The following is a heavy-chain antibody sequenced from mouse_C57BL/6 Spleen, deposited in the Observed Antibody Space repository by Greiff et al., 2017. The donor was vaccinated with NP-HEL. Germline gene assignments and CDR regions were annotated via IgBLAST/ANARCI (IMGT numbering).Heavy chain of an antibody. V-gene: IGHV1-15*01. CDR3: TRSNWSY. Sequence: VQLQESGAELVRPGASVTLSCKASGYTFTDYEMHWVKQTPVHGLEWIGAIDPETGGTAYNQKFKGKAILTADKSSSTAYMELRSLTSEDSAVYYCTRSNWSYWGQGTLVTVSA. J-gene: IGHJ3*01. D-gene: IGHD4-1*02. CDR1: GYTFTDYE. CDR2: IDPETGGT.